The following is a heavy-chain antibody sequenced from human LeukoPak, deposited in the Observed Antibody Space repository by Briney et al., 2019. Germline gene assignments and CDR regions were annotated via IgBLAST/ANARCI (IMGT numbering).Heavy chain of an antibody. D-gene: IGHD3-22*01. V-gene: IGHV3-74*01. Sequence: GGSLRLSCAASGFTFSSYWMHWVRQAPGKGLVWVSRINTDGSSTSYADSVKGRFTISRDNAKNTLYLQMNSLKAEDTAVYYCARWDYYDTSDVRDYWGQGTLVTVSS. CDR1: GFTFSSYW. CDR2: INTDGSST. CDR3: ARWDYYDTSDVRDY. J-gene: IGHJ4*02.